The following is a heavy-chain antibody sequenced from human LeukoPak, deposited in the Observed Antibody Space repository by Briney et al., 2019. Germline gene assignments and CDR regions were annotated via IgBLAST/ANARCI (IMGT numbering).Heavy chain of an antibody. CDR1: GFTFSSYS. Sequence: GGSLRLSCAASGFTFSSYSMNWVRQAPGKGLEWVSSISSSSTYIYYADSVKGRFTISRDNANNSLYLQMNSLRAEDTAVYYCARDPLKHYYDSSATGTWFDPWGQGTLLTVSS. CDR3: ARDPLKHYYDSSATGTWFDP. J-gene: IGHJ5*02. V-gene: IGHV3-21*01. CDR2: ISSSSTYI. D-gene: IGHD3-22*01.